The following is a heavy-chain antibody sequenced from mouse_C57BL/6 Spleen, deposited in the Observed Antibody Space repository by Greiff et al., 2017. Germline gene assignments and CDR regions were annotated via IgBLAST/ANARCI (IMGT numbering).Heavy chain of an antibody. CDR2: INPSSGYT. Sequence: QVQLQQSGAELARPGASVKMSCKASGYTFTSYTMHWVQQRPGQGLEWIGYINPSSGYTKYNQKFKDKATLTADKSSSTAYMQLSSLTSEDSAVYYCARGYYFDYWGQGTTLTVSS. CDR3: ARGYYFDY. J-gene: IGHJ2*01. CDR1: GYTFTSYT. V-gene: IGHV1-4*01.